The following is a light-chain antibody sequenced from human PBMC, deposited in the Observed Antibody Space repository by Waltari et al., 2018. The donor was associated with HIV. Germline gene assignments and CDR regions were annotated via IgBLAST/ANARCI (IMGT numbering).Light chain of an antibody. Sequence: DIVLTQSPGTLSLSPGERATLSCRASQSVTTYLAWYQQKPGQAPRLLVYDASNRATGIPARFSGSGSGTDFTLTISSLEPEDFAVYYCQQRTNLPPYTFGQGTKLEVK. CDR3: QQRTNLPPYT. CDR1: QSVTTY. J-gene: IGKJ2*01. V-gene: IGKV3-11*01. CDR2: DAS.